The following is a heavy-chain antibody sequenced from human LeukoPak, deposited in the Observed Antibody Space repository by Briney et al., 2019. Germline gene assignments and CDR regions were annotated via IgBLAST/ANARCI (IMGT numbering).Heavy chain of an antibody. CDR1: GFTFSNYA. CDR3: ARVGSIAAAGTPDY. V-gene: IGHV3-11*06. D-gene: IGHD6-13*01. Sequence: GGSLRLSCEASGFTFSNYAMTWIRQAPGKGLEWLSYISGSGSDTNYADSVKGRFTTSRDNAKNSLYLQMNSLRAEDTAVYYCARVGSIAAAGTPDYWGQGTLVTVSS. CDR2: ISGSGSDT. J-gene: IGHJ4*02.